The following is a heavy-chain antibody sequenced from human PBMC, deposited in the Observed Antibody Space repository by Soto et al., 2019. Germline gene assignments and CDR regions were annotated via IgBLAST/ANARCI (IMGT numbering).Heavy chain of an antibody. CDR3: ARANYGDYSLDY. J-gene: IGHJ4*02. D-gene: IGHD4-17*01. CDR2: INHSGST. CDR1: GGSFSGYY. Sequence: PSEILSLTCAVYGGSFSGYYWSWIRQPPGKGLEWIGEINHSGSTNYNPSLKSRVTISVDTSKNQFSLKLSSVTAADTAVYYCARANYGDYSLDYWGPGTLLTVSS. V-gene: IGHV4-34*01.